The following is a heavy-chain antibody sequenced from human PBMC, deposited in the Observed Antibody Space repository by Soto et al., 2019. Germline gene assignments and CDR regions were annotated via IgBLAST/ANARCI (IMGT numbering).Heavy chain of an antibody. CDR1: GFTFSSYA. CDR3: AKGRAPSGWYPPYYYGMAV. Sequence: EVQLLESGGGLVQPGGSLRLSCAASGFTFSSYAMSWVRQAPGKGLECVSTISGSGGNTYYADSVRGRFTISRDNSKNTLYLHINSLSAEDTAVYYCAKGRAPSGWYPPYYYGMAVWGQGTTVTVSS. CDR2: ISGSGGNT. J-gene: IGHJ6*02. D-gene: IGHD6-19*01. V-gene: IGHV3-23*01.